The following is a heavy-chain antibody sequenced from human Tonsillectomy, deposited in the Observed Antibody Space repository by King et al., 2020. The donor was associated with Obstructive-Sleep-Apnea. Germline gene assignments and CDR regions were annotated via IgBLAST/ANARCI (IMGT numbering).Heavy chain of an antibody. CDR1: GFTFSSYA. J-gene: IGHJ6*02. D-gene: IGHD5-18*01. Sequence: VQLVESGGGVVQPGRSLRLSCAASGFTFSSYAMHWVRQAPGKGLEGGAGISYDGSNKYYADSVKGRFTISRDNSKNTLYLQMNSLRAEDTDVYYCASPNGYGYGWEKYYYYYGMDVWGQGTTATAS. CDR3: ASPNGYGYGWEKYYYYYGMDV. V-gene: IGHV3-30*04. CDR2: ISYDGSNK.